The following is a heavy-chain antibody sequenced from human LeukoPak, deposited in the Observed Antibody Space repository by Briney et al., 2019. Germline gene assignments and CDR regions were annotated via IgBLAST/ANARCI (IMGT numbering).Heavy chain of an antibody. CDR3: AREAITIFGLVRTQTTKGPHRFDP. CDR1: GYTFTTYV. J-gene: IGHJ5*02. CDR2: INPSGGRT. Sequence: ASVKVSCKTSGYTFTTYVCNWVRQAPGQGLEWMGIINPSGGRTNYAQRFRGRVTMTRDMSTGTVYMELSSLTSEDTAVYYCAREAITIFGLVRTQTTKGPHRFDPWGQGTLVTVSS. V-gene: IGHV1-46*01. D-gene: IGHD3-3*01.